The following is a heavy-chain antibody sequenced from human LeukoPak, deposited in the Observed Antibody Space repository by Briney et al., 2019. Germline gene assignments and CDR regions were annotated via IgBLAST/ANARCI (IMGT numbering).Heavy chain of an antibody. D-gene: IGHD2/OR15-2a*01. Sequence: GESLKISCKGPGYSFTYYWIAWVRQMPGKGLEWMGIIYPGDSDTRYSPSFQGRLTISVDKSISTAYLQLSSLKASDTAIYFCGRHFYGLDYWGQGTLVTVSS. CDR2: IYPGDSDT. CDR3: GRHFYGLDY. J-gene: IGHJ4*02. V-gene: IGHV5-51*01. CDR1: GYSFTYYW.